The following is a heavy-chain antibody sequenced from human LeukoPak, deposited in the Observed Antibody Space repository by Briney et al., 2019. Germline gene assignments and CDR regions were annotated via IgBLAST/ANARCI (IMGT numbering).Heavy chain of an antibody. Sequence: GSLRLSCAASGFSFSTSGIHWVRQAPGKGLDWVTFIQFDGSNKYYAESVKGRFTISRDNAKNSLYLQMNSLRAEDTAVYYCARAYYGSGSYYVDYWGQGTLVTVSS. CDR1: GFSFSTSG. J-gene: IGHJ4*02. CDR2: IQFDGSNK. D-gene: IGHD3-10*01. V-gene: IGHV3-30*02. CDR3: ARAYYGSGSYYVDY.